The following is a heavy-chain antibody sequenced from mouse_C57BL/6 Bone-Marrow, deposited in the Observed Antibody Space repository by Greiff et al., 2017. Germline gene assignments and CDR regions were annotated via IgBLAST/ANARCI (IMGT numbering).Heavy chain of an antibody. CDR3: VWASWFAY. D-gene: IGHD1-1*02. CDR1: GYTFTSYG. V-gene: IGHV1-81*01. CDR2: LYPRSGNT. J-gene: IGHJ3*01. Sequence: QVQLKEFGAESARLGAPVKLSCKASGYTFTSYGISWVKQRTGQGLEWFGELYPRSGNTYYNEKFKGKATLTADKSSSTAYMELRSLTSEDSAFYFCVWASWFAYWGQGTLVTVSA.